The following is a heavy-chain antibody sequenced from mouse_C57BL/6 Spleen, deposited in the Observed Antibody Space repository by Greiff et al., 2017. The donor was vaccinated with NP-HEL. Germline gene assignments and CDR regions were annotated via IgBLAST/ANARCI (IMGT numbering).Heavy chain of an antibody. J-gene: IGHJ3*01. D-gene: IGHD1-1*01. CDR1: GYTFTSYW. CDR3: AKEGNYYGSRAWFAY. V-gene: IGHV1-64*01. Sequence: QVQLQQSGAELVKPGASVKLSCKASGYTFTSYWMHWVKQRPGQGLEWIGMIHPTSGSTNYNEKFKSKATLTVDKSSSTAYMQLSSLTSEDSAVYYCAKEGNYYGSRAWFAYWGQGTLVTVSA. CDR2: IHPTSGST.